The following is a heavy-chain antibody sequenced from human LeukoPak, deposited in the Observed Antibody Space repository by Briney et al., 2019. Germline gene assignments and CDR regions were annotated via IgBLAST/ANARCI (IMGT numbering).Heavy chain of an antibody. CDR3: ASAPDLGSSGWYFLAYYFDY. V-gene: IGHV5-51*01. J-gene: IGHJ4*02. CDR2: IYPGDSDT. D-gene: IGHD6-19*01. CDR1: GYSFTSYW. Sequence: GESLKISCKGSGYSFTSYWIGWVRPLPGKGLEWGWIIYPGDSDTRYRPSFQGEVTITAAQYITPAYLQWSSLKASDTAMYYCASAPDLGSSGWYFLAYYFDYWGQGTLVTVSS.